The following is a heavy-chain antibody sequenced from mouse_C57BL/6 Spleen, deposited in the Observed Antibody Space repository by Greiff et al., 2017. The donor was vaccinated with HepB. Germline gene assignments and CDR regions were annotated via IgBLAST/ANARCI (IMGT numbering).Heavy chain of an antibody. V-gene: IGHV1-80*01. Sequence: VKLQESGAELVKPGASVKISCKASGYAFSSYWMNWVKQRPGKGLEWIGQIYPGDGDTNYNGKFKGKATLTADKSSSTAYMQLRSLTSEDSAVYFWARGYAMDYWGQGTSVTVSS. J-gene: IGHJ4*01. CDR3: ARGYAMDY. CDR2: IYPGDGDT. CDR1: GYAFSSYW.